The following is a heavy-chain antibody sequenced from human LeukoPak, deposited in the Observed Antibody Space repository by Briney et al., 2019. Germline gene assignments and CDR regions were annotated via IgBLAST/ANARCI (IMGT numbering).Heavy chain of an antibody. CDR1: GGTFSSYA. CDR2: IIPIFGTA. CDR3: AGRDGYNYVFQH. Sequence: GSSVKVSCKASGGTFSSYAISWVRQAPGQGLEWMGGIIPIFGTANYAQKFQGRVTIIADESTSTAYMELSSLRSEDTAVYYCAGRDGYNYVFQHWGQGTLVTVSS. D-gene: IGHD5-24*01. J-gene: IGHJ1*01. V-gene: IGHV1-69*01.